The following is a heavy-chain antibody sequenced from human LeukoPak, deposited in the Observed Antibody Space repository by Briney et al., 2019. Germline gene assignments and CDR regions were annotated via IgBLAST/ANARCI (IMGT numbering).Heavy chain of an antibody. CDR2: TRNKANSYTT. CDR3: ARIPYGSGSYCDY. D-gene: IGHD3-10*01. J-gene: IGHJ4*02. Sequence: GGSLRLSCAASGFTFSDHYMDWVRQAPGKGLEWVGRTRNKANSYTTEYAASVKGRFTISRDDSKNSLYLQMNSLKTEDTAVYYCARIPYGSGSYCDYWGQGTLVTVSS. V-gene: IGHV3-72*01. CDR1: GFTFSDHY.